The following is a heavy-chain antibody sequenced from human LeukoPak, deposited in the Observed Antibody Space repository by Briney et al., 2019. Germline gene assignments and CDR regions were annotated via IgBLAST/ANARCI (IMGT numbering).Heavy chain of an antibody. CDR1: GFTFSNSA. V-gene: IGHV3-23*05. D-gene: IGHD3-9*01. Sequence: GGSLRLSCAASGFTFSNSAMSWIRQLPGKGLEWVSTIINAGSGTYYADFVKGRFTISRDNSKNTLYLQMNILRAEDTAVYYCAKARYYGILTNWFDPWGQGTLVTVSS. J-gene: IGHJ5*02. CDR3: AKARYYGILTNWFDP. CDR2: IINAGSGT.